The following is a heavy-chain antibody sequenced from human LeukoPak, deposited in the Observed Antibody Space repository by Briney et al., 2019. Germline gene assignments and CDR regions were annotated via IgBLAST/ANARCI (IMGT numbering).Heavy chain of an antibody. CDR2: MYQSGRT. CDR3: AKDDYHSSEGWFDP. Sequence: SDTLTLTCSVSGGAFIPFYWHWIRQPAGKGLEWLGRMYQSGRTKHNASLKGRVTMSVDTSQIHFSLKLSSVTAADTAVYYFAKDDYHSSEGWFDPGGQGTLVTVPT. V-gene: IGHV4-4*07. D-gene: IGHD3-22*01. J-gene: IGHJ5*02. CDR1: GGAFIPFY.